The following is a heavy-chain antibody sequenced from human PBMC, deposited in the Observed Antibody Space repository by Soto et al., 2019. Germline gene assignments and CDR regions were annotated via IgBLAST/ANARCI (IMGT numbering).Heavy chain of an antibody. CDR3: ASGRSWAAAGPYYYGMDV. Sequence: SVKVSCKASGGTFSSYAISWVRQAPGQGLEWMGGIIPIFGTANYAQKFQGRVTITADESTSTAYMELSSLRSEDTAVYYCASGRSWAAAGPYYYGMDVWGQGTTVTVSS. D-gene: IGHD6-13*01. J-gene: IGHJ6*02. CDR1: GGTFSSYA. CDR2: IIPIFGTA. V-gene: IGHV1-69*13.